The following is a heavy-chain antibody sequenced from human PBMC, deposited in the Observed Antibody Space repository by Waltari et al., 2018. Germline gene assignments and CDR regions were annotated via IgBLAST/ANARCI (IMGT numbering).Heavy chain of an antibody. D-gene: IGHD1-26*01. CDR1: GGSIRSSSYS. CDR2: NYYSRST. J-gene: IGHJ4*02. Sequence: QLQLQESGPGLVKPSETLSLTCTVSGGSIRSSSYSWGWIRQPPGKGLEGIGSNYYSRSTYYNPALKSRVTISVDTSKNQFSLKLSSVTAADTAVYYCARGWERWGFDYWGQGTLVTVSS. CDR3: ARGWERWGFDY. V-gene: IGHV4-39*07.